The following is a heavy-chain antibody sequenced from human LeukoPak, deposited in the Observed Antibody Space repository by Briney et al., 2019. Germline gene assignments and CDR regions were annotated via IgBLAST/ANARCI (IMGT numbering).Heavy chain of an antibody. V-gene: IGHV1-18*01. CDR2: ISAYNGNT. J-gene: IGHJ4*02. Sequence: ASVKVSCKASGYTFTSYDISWVRQAPGQGLEWMGWISAYNGNTNYAQKLQGRVTMTTDTSTSTAYMELRSLRSDDTAVYHCARVESIFGVVIRVFDYWGQGTLVTVSS. CDR1: GYTFTSYD. D-gene: IGHD3-3*01. CDR3: ARVESIFGVVIRVFDY.